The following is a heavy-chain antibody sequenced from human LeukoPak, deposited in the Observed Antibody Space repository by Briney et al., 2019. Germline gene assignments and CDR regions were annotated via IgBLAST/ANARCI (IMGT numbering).Heavy chain of an antibody. CDR2: ISSSSSDI. CDR1: GFTFRVYS. J-gene: IGHJ4*02. Sequence: PGGSLRLSCAASGFTFRVYSMNWVRQAPGKGLEWVSAISSSSSDIYYADSVKGRFTISRDNAKNSLYLQMNSLRAEDTAVYYCARDSYYGGTQDYWGQGTLVTVSS. CDR3: ARDSYYGGTQDY. V-gene: IGHV3-21*01. D-gene: IGHD4-23*01.